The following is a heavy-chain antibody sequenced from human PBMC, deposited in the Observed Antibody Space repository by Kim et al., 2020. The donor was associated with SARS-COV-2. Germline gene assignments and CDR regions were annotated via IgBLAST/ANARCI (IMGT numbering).Heavy chain of an antibody. CDR1: GYVFPWYE. CDR2: ISSSGDTT. V-gene: IGHV3-48*03. CDR3: TRDFGCLDQIED. J-gene: IGHJ4*02. Sequence: GGSLRLSCEASGYVFPWYEVTWVRQAPGKGLEWISAISSSGDTTYYADSVEGRFTISRDNAKSSLFLQMNSLRAEDTALYFCTRDFGCLDQIEDWGQGNL. D-gene: IGHD3-3*01.